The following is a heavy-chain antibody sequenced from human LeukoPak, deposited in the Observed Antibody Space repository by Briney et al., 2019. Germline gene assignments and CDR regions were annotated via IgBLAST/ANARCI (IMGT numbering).Heavy chain of an antibody. CDR3: AKEGPRADYYDSSGLYWYFDL. V-gene: IGHV3-30*02. J-gene: IGHJ2*01. CDR1: GFTFSSYG. CDR2: IRYDGSNK. Sequence: GGSLRLSCAASGFTFSSYGMHWVRQAPGKGLEWVAFIRYDGSNKYYADSVKGRFTISRDNSKNTLYLQMNSLRAEGTAVYYCAKEGPRADYYDSSGLYWYFDLWGRGTLVTVSS. D-gene: IGHD3-22*01.